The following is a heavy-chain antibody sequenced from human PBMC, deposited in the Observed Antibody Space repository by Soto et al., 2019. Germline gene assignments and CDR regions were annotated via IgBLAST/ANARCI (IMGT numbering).Heavy chain of an antibody. CDR2: INHSGST. Sequence: SETLSLTCAVYGGSFSGYYWSWIRQPPGKGLEWIGEINHSGSTYYNPSLKSRVTISVDTSKNQFSLKLSSVTAADTAVYYCARGGKVFGVVIIHDAFDIWGQGTMVTVSS. D-gene: IGHD3-3*01. J-gene: IGHJ3*02. V-gene: IGHV4-34*09. CDR1: GGSFSGYY. CDR3: ARGGKVFGVVIIHDAFDI.